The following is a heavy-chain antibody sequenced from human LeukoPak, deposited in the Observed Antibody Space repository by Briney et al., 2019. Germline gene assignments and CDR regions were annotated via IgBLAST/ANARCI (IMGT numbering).Heavy chain of an antibody. V-gene: IGHV4-59*08. CDR3: ARLSTGPPSDY. CDR2: IYFSVST. J-gene: IGHJ4*02. Sequence: SGTLSLTSTVSGGSICRYYSGWGLHPPRKGLEWSVYIYFSVSTNYNPSLTSLVTISLYTSTNHSSLTLRPLTAARTPAYYFARLSTGPPSDYWGQGTLVTVSS. CDR1: GGSICRYY. D-gene: IGHD3-10*01.